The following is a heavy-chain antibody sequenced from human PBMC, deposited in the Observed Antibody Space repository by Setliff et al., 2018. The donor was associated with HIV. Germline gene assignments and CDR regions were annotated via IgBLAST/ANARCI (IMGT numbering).Heavy chain of an antibody. V-gene: IGHV1-2*02. J-gene: IGHJ6*03. CDR3: ARGRNYDSSGYGDYYYYMDV. Sequence: ASVKVSCKPSGYTFTGYYMHWVRQAPGQGLEWMGWINPNSGATNYAQKFQGRVTVTADESTSTAYMQLSSLRTDDTAVYYCARGRNYDSSGYGDYYYYMDVWGKGTTVTVSS. CDR2: INPNSGAT. D-gene: IGHD3-22*01. CDR1: GYTFTGYY.